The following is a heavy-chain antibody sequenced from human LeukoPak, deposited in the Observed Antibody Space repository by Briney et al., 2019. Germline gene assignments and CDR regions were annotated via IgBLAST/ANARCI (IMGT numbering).Heavy chain of an antibody. V-gene: IGHV3-30-3*01. CDR3: ARPKGQWLVLDY. D-gene: IGHD6-19*01. CDR1: GFTFSSYA. CDR2: LSYDGSNK. Sequence: PGRSLRLSGAASGFTFSSYAMHWVRQAPGKGLEWVAVLSYDGSNKYYAEPVKGRFTVSRDNSKTTLYLQMNSLRAEDTAVYYCARPKGQWLVLDYWGQGTLVTVSS. J-gene: IGHJ4*02.